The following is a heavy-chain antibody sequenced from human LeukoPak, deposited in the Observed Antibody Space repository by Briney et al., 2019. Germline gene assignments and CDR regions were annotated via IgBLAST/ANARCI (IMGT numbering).Heavy chain of an antibody. CDR2: INPNSGGT. CDR1: GYTFTAYS. J-gene: IGHJ4*02. Sequence: ASVKVSCTASGYTFTAYSMHWVRQAPGQGLEWMGWINPNSGGTNYAQKFQGRVTMTRDTSISTAYMGLSRLRSDDTAVYYCARVCTGGDCYPLYYFDYWGQGTLVTVSS. V-gene: IGHV1-2*02. CDR3: ARVCTGGDCYPLYYFDY. D-gene: IGHD2-21*02.